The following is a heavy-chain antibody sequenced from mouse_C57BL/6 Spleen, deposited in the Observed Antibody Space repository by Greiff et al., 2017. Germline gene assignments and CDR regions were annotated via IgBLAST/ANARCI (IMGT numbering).Heavy chain of an antibody. D-gene: IGHD1-1*01. V-gene: IGHV1-54*01. CDR1: GYAFTNYL. CDR2: INPGSGGT. J-gene: IGHJ2*01. Sequence: QVQLQQSGAELVRPGTSVKVSCKASGYAFTNYLIEWVKQRPGQGLEWIGVINPGSGGTNYNEKFKGKATLTADKSSSTAYMQLSSLTSEDSAVYFCARRGPRHGSSYFDYWGQGTTLTVSS. CDR3: ARRGPRHGSSYFDY.